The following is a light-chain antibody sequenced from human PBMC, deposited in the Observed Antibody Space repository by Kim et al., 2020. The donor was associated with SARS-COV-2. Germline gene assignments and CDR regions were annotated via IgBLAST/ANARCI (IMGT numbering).Light chain of an antibody. CDR3: QQHGNWPLI. Sequence: VSAGERATITCRASESISNSLAWYQQKPGQTPRLLIYDTSNRDTGIPARFSGSGSGTEFTLTISSLEPEDFAIYYCQQHGNWPLIFGGGTKVDIK. CDR2: DTS. CDR1: ESISNS. V-gene: IGKV3-11*01. J-gene: IGKJ4*01.